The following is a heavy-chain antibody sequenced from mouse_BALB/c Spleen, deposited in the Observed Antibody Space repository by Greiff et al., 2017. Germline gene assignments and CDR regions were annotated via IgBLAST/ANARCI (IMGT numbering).Heavy chain of an antibody. CDR1: GFNFTDYY. Sequence: VQLKQSGAELVRPGASVKLSCTASGFNFTDYYMHWVKQRPEQGLEWIGWIDPKNGDTEYAPKFQGKATMTADKSSNTAYLQLSSLTSEDSAVYYGNACGGNCFPLDYWGQGTTLTVSS. CDR2: IDPKNGDT. V-gene: IGHV14-4*02. J-gene: IGHJ2*01. D-gene: IGHD2-1*01. CDR3: NACGGNCFPLDY.